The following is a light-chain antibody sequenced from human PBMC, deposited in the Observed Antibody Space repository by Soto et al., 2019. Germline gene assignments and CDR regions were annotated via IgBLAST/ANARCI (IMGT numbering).Light chain of an antibody. CDR2: DAS. CDR1: QTITNW. J-gene: IGKJ1*01. Sequence: DIQMTQSPCIVSASVGDRVTITCRSSQTITNWLAWYQQKPGKAPRLLIYDASSLESWVPSRFSGSGSGTEFTLTISSLQSEDFATYYCQQYKSFWTFGQGTKVDIK. V-gene: IGKV1-5*01. CDR3: QQYKSFWT.